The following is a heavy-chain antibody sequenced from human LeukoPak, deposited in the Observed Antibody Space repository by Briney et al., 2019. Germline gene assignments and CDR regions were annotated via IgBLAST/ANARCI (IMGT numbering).Heavy chain of an antibody. D-gene: IGHD6-6*01. CDR3: ARAGSSFGWGWFDP. J-gene: IGHJ5*02. V-gene: IGHV4-59*01. CDR2: IYYSGGT. Sequence: SETLSLTCTVSGGSISSYYWSWIRQPPGKGLEWIGYIYYSGGTNYNPSLKSRVTISVDTSKNQFSLKLSSVTAADTAVYYCARAGSSFGWGWFDPWGQGTLVTVSS. CDR1: GGSISSYY.